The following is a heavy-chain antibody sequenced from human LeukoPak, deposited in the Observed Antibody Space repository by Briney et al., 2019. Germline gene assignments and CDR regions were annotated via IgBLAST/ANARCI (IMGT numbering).Heavy chain of an antibody. J-gene: IGHJ4*02. CDR3: ARDAAATSPNYFDH. D-gene: IGHD6-25*01. V-gene: IGHV1-69*01. CDR1: GGTFSSYA. Sequence: GSSVKVSCKASGGTFSSYAISWVRQAPGQGLEWIGGIIPIFGTANYAQKLQGRVTITADESTSTAYMELSSLRSEDTAVYYCARDAAATSPNYFDHWGLGTLVTVSS. CDR2: IIPIFGTA.